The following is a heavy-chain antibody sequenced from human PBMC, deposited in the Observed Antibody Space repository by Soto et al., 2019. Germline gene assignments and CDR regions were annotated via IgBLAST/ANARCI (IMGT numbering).Heavy chain of an antibody. CDR2: ISYDGSNK. D-gene: IGHD6-13*01. CDR3: AKDGRGPYSSSWYDWFEP. Sequence: GGSLRLSCSASGFSFSSYGMHWVRQAPGKGLEWVAVISYDGSNKYYADSVKGRFTISRDNSKNTLYLQMNSLRAEDTAVYYCAKDGRGPYSSSWYDWFEPWGQGTLVTVSS. V-gene: IGHV3-30*18. CDR1: GFSFSSYG. J-gene: IGHJ5*02.